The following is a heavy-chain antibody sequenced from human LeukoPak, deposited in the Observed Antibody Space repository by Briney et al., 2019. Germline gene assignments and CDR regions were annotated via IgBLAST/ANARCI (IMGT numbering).Heavy chain of an antibody. Sequence: GRSLRLSCAASGFTFSSYGMHWVRQAPGKGLEWVAFIRYDGSNKYYADSVKGRFTISRDNSKNTLYLQMNSLRAEDTAVYYCAKEGGLTDSSGYYYLNYFDYWGQGTLVTVSS. CDR1: GFTFSSYG. D-gene: IGHD3-22*01. CDR2: IRYDGSNK. CDR3: AKEGGLTDSSGYYYLNYFDY. J-gene: IGHJ4*02. V-gene: IGHV3-30*02.